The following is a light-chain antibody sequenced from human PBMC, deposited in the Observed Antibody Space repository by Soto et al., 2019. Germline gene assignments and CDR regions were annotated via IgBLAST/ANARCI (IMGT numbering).Light chain of an antibody. CDR1: QSISTY. CDR2: AAS. Sequence: DIQMTQSPSSLSASVGDRVTITCRASQSISTYLNWYQQKVGKAPKLMIYAASSLQRGVPSRVSGSGSGTDFTLTISSLQPEDIATYYCQQSYSTPRTFGQGTKLEIK. J-gene: IGKJ2*02. CDR3: QQSYSTPRT. V-gene: IGKV1-39*01.